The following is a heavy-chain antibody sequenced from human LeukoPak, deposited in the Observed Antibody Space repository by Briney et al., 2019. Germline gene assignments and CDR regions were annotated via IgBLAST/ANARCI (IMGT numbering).Heavy chain of an antibody. V-gene: IGHV1-18*01. D-gene: IGHD2-2*01. CDR1: GYTFTSYG. J-gene: IGHJ4*02. CDR2: ISAYNGNT. CDR3: ARVQCSSTSCWPFDY. Sequence: ASVKVSCKASGYTFTSYGISWVRQAPGQGLEWMGWISAYNGNTNYAQKLQGRVTMTTDTSTSTAYMELRSLRSDDTAVYYCARVQCSSTSCWPFDYWGQGTLVTVST.